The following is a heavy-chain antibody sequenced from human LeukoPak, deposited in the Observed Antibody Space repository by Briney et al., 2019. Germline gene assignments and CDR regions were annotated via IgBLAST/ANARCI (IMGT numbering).Heavy chain of an antibody. CDR1: GFTFSDYY. Sequence: RGSLRLSRAASGFTFSDYYISCVRQAPGKGQGWGSYISSSSIYTNYADSVKSRFTISRDNAKNSLYLQMNSLRAEDTAVYYCVRAIHVDWFDRWGQASLVTVSA. D-gene: IGHD2-21*01. J-gene: IGHJ5*01. V-gene: IGHV3-11*03. CDR3: VRAIHVDWFDR. CDR2: ISSSSIYT.